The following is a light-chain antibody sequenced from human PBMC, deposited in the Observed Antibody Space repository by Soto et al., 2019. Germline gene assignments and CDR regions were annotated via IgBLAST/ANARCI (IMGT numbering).Light chain of an antibody. V-gene: IGKV3-20*01. J-gene: IGKJ1*01. CDR2: GAS. CDR3: QQYGSSGT. CDR1: QSVGTTY. Sequence: EIVLTQSPGTLSLSPGETATIYCRASQSVGTTYLTWYQHKPGQAPRLLIYGASSRATGIPDRFSGSGSGTDFTLTISRLEPEDFAVYYCQQYGSSGTFGQGTKVDIK.